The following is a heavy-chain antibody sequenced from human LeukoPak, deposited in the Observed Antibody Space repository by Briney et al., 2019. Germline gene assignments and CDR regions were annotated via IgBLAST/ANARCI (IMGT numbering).Heavy chain of an antibody. CDR1: GGSFSGYY. J-gene: IGHJ6*03. Sequence: TSETLSLTCAVYGGSFSGYYWGWIRQPPGKGLEWIGEINHSGSTNYNPSLKSRVTISVDTSKKQFSLKLSSVTAADTAVYYCARPYISPNYYYYYMDVWGKGTTVTVSS. CDR3: ARPYISPNYYYYYMDV. V-gene: IGHV4-34*01. CDR2: INHSGST.